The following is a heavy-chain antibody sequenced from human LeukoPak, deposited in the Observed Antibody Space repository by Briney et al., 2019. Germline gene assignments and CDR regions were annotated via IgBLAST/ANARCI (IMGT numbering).Heavy chain of an antibody. J-gene: IGHJ6*03. Sequence: ASVKVSCKASGYTFTSYGISWVRQAPGQGLEWMGWISAYNGNTNYARKLQGRVTMTTDTSTSTAYMELRSLRSDDTAVYYCARVVVVPAANDYYYYYMDVWGKGTTVTVSS. CDR2: ISAYNGNT. D-gene: IGHD2-2*01. V-gene: IGHV1-18*01. CDR1: GYTFTSYG. CDR3: ARVVVVPAANDYYYYYMDV.